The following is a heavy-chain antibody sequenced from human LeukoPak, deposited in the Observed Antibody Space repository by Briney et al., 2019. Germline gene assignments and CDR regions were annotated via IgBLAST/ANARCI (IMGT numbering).Heavy chain of an antibody. J-gene: IGHJ3*02. CDR1: GFTFDDYA. Sequence: PGGSLRLSCAASGFTFDDYAMHWVRQAPGKGLEWVSGISWNSGSIGYADSVKGRFTISRDNAKNSLYLQMNSLRAEDTAVYYCARGHSGYDFAFDIWGQGTVVTVSS. D-gene: IGHD5-12*01. V-gene: IGHV3-9*01. CDR2: ISWNSGSI. CDR3: ARGHSGYDFAFDI.